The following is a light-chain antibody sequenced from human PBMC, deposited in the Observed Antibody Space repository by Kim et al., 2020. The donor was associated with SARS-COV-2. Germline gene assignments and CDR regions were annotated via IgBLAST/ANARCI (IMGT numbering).Light chain of an antibody. CDR3: QYYNSYSAT. V-gene: IGKV1-5*01. CDR1: QSISSW. CDR2: DAS. Sequence: GSVGDRVTITCQASQSISSWLAWYQQKRGEAPKLLIYDASSLQSGVPSRFSVSGSGTEFTFTISSLQPDDCAIYYCQYYNSYSATFGQGTKVDIK. J-gene: IGKJ1*01.